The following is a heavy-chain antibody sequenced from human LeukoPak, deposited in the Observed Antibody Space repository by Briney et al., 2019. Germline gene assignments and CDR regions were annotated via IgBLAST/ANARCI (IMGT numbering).Heavy chain of an antibody. CDR3: AKGVGYGGMDV. D-gene: IGHD2-8*01. J-gene: IGHJ6*02. CDR2: ISYDGHNE. Sequence: GGSLRLSCAASGFTFSGYGMHWVRQAPGKGLEWVAVISYDGHNEYSGDSVKGRFTISRDNSKNTVFLQMNSLRAEDTAVYYCAKGVGYGGMDVWGQGTTVTVSS. CDR1: GFTFSGYG. V-gene: IGHV3-30*18.